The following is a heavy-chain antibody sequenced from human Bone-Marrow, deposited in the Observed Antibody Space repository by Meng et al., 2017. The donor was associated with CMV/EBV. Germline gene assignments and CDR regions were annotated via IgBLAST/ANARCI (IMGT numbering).Heavy chain of an antibody. CDR1: GFTFGDYA. J-gene: IGHJ6*04. V-gene: IGHV3-49*04. CDR3: TRDQGDDFWSGYYFVDV. D-gene: IGHD3-3*01. CDR2: IRSKAYGGTT. Sequence: GESLKISCTASGFTFGDYAMSWVRQAPGKGLEWVGFIRSKAYGGTTEYAASVKGRFTISRDDSKSIAYLQMNSLKTEDTAVYYCTRDQGDDFWSGYYFVDVWGEGTTVTVSS.